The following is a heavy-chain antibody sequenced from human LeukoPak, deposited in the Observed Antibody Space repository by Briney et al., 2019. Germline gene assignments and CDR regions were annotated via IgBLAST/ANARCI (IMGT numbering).Heavy chain of an antibody. V-gene: IGHV3-30*02. CDR2: IRYDGSNK. CDR3: AKAHSTSWIQLWCLDY. J-gene: IGHJ4*02. CDR1: GFTFSSYG. Sequence: GGSLRLSCAASGFTFSSYGMHWVRQAPGKGLEWVASIRYDGSNKYYADSVKGRFTISRDNSKNTLYLQMNSLRAEDTAVYYCAKAHSTSWIQLWCLDYWGQGTLVTVSS. D-gene: IGHD5-18*01.